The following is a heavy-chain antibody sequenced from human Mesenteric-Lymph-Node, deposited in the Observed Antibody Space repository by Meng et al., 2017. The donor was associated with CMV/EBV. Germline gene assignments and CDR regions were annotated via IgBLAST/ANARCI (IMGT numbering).Heavy chain of an antibody. CDR3: ARDRQWLVRGGIFDY. CDR1: GFTLSSYA. CDR2: ISYDGSNK. J-gene: IGHJ4*02. V-gene: IGHV3-30*04. D-gene: IGHD6-19*01. Sequence: GESLKISCAASGFTLSSYAMHWVRQAPGKGLEWVAVISYDGSNKYYADSVKGRFTISRDNSKNTLYLQMNSLRAEDTAVYYCARDRQWLVRGGIFDYWGQGTLVTVSS.